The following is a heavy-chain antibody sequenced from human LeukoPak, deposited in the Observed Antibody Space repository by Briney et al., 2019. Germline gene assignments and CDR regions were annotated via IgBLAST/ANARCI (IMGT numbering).Heavy chain of an antibody. CDR1: GGSFSGYY. V-gene: IGHV4-34*01. D-gene: IGHD2-8*01. Sequence: PSETLSLTCAVYGGSFSGYYWSWIRQPPGKGLEWIGEINHSGSTNYNPSLKSRVTISVDTSKNQFSLKLSPVTAADTAVYYCARSMVYAISGWFDPWGQGTLVTVSS. CDR3: ARSMVYAISGWFDP. J-gene: IGHJ5*02. CDR2: INHSGST.